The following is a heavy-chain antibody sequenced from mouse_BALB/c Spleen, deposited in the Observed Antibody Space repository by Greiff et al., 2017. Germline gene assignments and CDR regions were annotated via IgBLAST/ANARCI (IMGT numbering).Heavy chain of an antibody. J-gene: IGHJ4*01. CDR3: ARDLDDYDDGGYAMDY. CDR2: ISDGGSYT. CDR1: GFTFSDYY. D-gene: IGHD2-4*01. Sequence: EVQGVESGGGLVKPGGSLKLSCAASGFTFSDYYMYWVRQTPEKRLEWVATISDGGSYTYYPDSVKGRFTISRDNAKNNLYLQMSSLKSEDTAMYYCARDLDDYDDGGYAMDYWGQGTSVTVSS. V-gene: IGHV5-4*02.